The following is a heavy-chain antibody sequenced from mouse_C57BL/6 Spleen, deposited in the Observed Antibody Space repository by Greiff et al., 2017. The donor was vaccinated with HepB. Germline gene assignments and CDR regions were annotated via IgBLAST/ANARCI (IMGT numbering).Heavy chain of an antibody. V-gene: IGHV5-6*01. CDR1: GFTFSSYG. Sequence: EVQVVESGGDLVKPGGSLKLSCAASGFTFSSYGMSWVRQTPDKRLEWVATISSGGSYTYYPDSVKGRFTISRDNAKNTLYLQMSSLKSEDTAMYYCARHSYDFYAMDYWGQGTSVTVSS. CDR2: ISSGGSYT. CDR3: ARHSYDFYAMDY. J-gene: IGHJ4*01. D-gene: IGHD6-5*01.